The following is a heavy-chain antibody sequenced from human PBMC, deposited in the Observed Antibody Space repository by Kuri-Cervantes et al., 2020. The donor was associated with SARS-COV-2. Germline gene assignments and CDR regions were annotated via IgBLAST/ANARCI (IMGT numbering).Heavy chain of an antibody. D-gene: IGHD2-2*01. J-gene: IGHJ5*02. CDR1: GGTLRNYA. V-gene: IGHV1-69*05. CDR2: IIPMFDSL. CDR3: ARDSIPTLGYCSSTSCYVPYNWFDP. Sequence: SVKVSCKASGGTLRNYAISWVRQAPGQGLEWMGGIIPMFDSLNYAQKFQGRVTLTTDESTSTAYMELSSLTSEDTAVYYCARDSIPTLGYCSSTSCYVPYNWFDPWGQGTLVTVSS.